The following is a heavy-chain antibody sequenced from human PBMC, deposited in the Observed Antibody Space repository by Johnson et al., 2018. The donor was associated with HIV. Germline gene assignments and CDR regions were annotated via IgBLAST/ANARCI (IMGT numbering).Heavy chain of an antibody. CDR3: ASGEYSSGLTDAFDI. CDR2: IYSGGST. V-gene: IGHV3-53*01. Sequence: VQLVESGGGLIQPGGSLRLSCAASGFTVSSNYMSWVRQAPGKGLEWVSVIYSGGSTYYADSVKGRFTISRDNSKNTLYLQMNSLRAEDTAVYYCASGEYSSGLTDAFDIWGQGTMVTVSS. J-gene: IGHJ3*02. CDR1: GFTVSSNY. D-gene: IGHD6-19*01.